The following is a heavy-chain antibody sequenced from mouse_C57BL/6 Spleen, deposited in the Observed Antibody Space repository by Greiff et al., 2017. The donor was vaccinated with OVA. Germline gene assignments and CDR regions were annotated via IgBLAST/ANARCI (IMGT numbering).Heavy chain of an antibody. V-gene: IGHV7-3*01. CDR1: GFTFTDYH. Sequence: EVQLVESGGGLVQPGGSLSLSCAASGFTFTDYHMSWVRQPPGKALEWLGFIRNKANGYTTEYSASVKGRFTISRDNSQSILYLQMNALRAEDSATYYCARSFYDGYYAMDYWGQGTSVTVSS. CDR2: IRNKANGYTT. CDR3: ARSFYDGYYAMDY. D-gene: IGHD2-3*01. J-gene: IGHJ4*01.